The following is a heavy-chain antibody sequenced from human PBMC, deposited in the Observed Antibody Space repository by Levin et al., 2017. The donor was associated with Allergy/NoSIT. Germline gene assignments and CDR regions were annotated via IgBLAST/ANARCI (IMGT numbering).Heavy chain of an antibody. Sequence: GESLKISCQGSGYTFTNYWIAWVRQMPGKGLECMGIIYPGDSDTRYSPSFQGQVTISADKSISTAYLEWSSLKASDTAMYFCAKRGTESRYSSDIWGHGTMVTVSS. CDR1: GYTFTNYW. J-gene: IGHJ3*02. D-gene: IGHD5-18*01. CDR3: AKRGTESRYSSDI. V-gene: IGHV5-51*01. CDR2: IYPGDSDT.